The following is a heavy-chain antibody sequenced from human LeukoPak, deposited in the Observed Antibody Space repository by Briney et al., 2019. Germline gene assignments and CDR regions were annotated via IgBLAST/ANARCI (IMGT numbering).Heavy chain of an antibody. CDR3: ASTGYYYGSGTTALFDH. J-gene: IGHJ4*02. Sequence: SETLSLTCTVSGGSVSSGSYYWSWIRQPPGKGLEWIGYIYYSGSTNYNPSLKSRVTISVDTSKNQFSLKLSSVTAADTAVYYCASTGYYYGSGTTALFDHWGQGTLVTVSS. CDR2: IYYSGST. CDR1: GGSVSSGSYY. D-gene: IGHD3-10*01. V-gene: IGHV4-61*01.